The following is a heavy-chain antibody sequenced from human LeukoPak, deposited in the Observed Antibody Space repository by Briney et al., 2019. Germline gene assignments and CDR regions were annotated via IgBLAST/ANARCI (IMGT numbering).Heavy chain of an antibody. V-gene: IGHV3-7*01. D-gene: IGHD3-10*01. J-gene: IGHJ3*02. CDR1: GFTFSSYW. CDR2: IKQDGSEK. Sequence: GGSLRLSCAASGFTFSSYWMSWVRQAPGKGLEWVANIKQDGSEKYYVDSVKGRFTISRDNAKNSLYLQMNSLRAEDTAVYYCARDLEWFGDLPDAFDIWGQGTMVTVSS. CDR3: ARDLEWFGDLPDAFDI.